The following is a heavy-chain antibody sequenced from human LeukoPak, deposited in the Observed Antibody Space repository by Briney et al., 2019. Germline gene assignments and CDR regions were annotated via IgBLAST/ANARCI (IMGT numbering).Heavy chain of an antibody. CDR2: IYTSGST. D-gene: IGHD2-21*01. Sequence: SETLSLTCTVSGGSISSGSYYWSWIRQPAGKGLEWIGRIYTSGSTNYNPSLKSRVTISVDTSKNQFSLKLSSVTAADTAVYYCAREKVVIAIASWFDPWGQGTLVTVSS. CDR3: AREKVVIAIASWFDP. J-gene: IGHJ5*02. CDR1: GGSISSGSYY. V-gene: IGHV4-61*02.